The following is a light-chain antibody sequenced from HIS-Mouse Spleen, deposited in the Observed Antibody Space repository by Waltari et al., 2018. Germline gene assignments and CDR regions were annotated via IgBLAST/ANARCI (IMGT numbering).Light chain of an antibody. Sequence: DVVMTQSPLSLPVTLGQPASISCRSSQSLVHSDGNTYLNWFQQMPGQSPRRLIYKVSNRDAGVPDRFSGSGSGTDFTLKISRVEAEDVGVYYCMQGTHWLTFGGGTKVEIK. CDR2: KVS. CDR3: MQGTHWLT. V-gene: IGKV2-30*02. J-gene: IGKJ4*01. CDR1: QSLVHSDGNTY.